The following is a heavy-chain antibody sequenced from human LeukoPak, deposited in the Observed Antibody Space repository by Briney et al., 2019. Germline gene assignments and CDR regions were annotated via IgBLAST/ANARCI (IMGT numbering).Heavy chain of an antibody. V-gene: IGHV3-7*01. CDR3: ARRADSIDCFGFDI. CDR1: GFTFSSYW. Sequence: GGSLRLSCAASGFTFSSYWMSWVRQAPGKGLEWVANLKQDESEKHYAHSVKGRFTISRDNAKNSLYLQMNSLRAEDTAVYYCARRADSIDCFGFDIWGQGTTVTVSS. CDR2: LKQDESEK. D-gene: IGHD3-22*01. J-gene: IGHJ3*02.